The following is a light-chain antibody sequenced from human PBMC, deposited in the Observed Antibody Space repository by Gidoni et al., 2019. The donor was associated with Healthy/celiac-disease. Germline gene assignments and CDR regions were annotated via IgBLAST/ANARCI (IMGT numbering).Light chain of an antibody. CDR2: GAA. CDR3: QQYGSSPYT. CDR1: QSVSSSY. Sequence: EIVLTQSHGTLSLSPGERATLSVRASQSVSSSYLAWYQQKPGQAPRLLIYGAASRATGSPDRFSGSGSGTDFTLTISRLEPEDFAVYYCQQYGSSPYTFGQGTKLEIK. J-gene: IGKJ2*01. V-gene: IGKV3-20*01.